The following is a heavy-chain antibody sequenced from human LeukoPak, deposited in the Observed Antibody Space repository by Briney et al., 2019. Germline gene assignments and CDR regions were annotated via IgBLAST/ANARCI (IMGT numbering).Heavy chain of an antibody. J-gene: IGHJ4*02. Sequence: PGGSLRLSCAASGFTFSSYGMHWVRQAPGKGLKWVSFIWSDGTNKYYTDSVKGRFTISRDNSKNTLYLQMNSLRVEDTAVYYCARRQSGSQSVDYWGQGTLVTVSS. D-gene: IGHD1-26*01. CDR3: ARRQSGSQSVDY. V-gene: IGHV3-33*08. CDR2: IWSDGTNK. CDR1: GFTFSSYG.